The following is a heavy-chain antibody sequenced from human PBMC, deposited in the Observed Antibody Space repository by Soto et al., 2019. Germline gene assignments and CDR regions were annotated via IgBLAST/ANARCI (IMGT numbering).Heavy chain of an antibody. Sequence: GGSLRLSCAASGVTFSSSWMHWVRQAPGKGLVWVSLVSCDGSSTYYADSVKGRFTISRDNSKNTLYLQMNSLRAEDTAVYYCAKEHYPLLRFLEWLPCFDYWGQGTLVTVS. CDR1: GVTFSSSW. CDR2: VSCDGSST. V-gene: IGHV3-74*01. J-gene: IGHJ4*02. D-gene: IGHD3-3*01. CDR3: AKEHYPLLRFLEWLPCFDY.